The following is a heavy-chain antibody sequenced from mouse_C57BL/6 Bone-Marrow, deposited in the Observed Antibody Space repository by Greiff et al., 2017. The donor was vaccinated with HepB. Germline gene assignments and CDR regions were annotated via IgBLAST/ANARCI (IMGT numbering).Heavy chain of an antibody. J-gene: IGHJ2*01. V-gene: IGHV14-4*01. CDR2: IDPENGDT. CDR1: GFNIKDDY. D-gene: IGHD3-2*02. Sequence: EVKVEESGAELVRPGASVKLSCTASGFNIKDDYMHWVKQRPEQGLEWIGWIDPENGDTEYASKFQGKATITADTSSNTAYLQLSSLTSEDTAVYYCTKADSSGYPYFDYWGQGTTLTVSS. CDR3: TKADSSGYPYFDY.